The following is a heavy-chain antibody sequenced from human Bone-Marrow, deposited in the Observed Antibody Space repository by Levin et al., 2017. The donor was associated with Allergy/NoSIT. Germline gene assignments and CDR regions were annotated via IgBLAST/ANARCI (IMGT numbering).Heavy chain of an antibody. D-gene: IGHD5-18*01. J-gene: IGHJ4*02. CDR3: ARAGVDTAMVGGFDY. Sequence: SETLSLTCAVSGGSISSSNWWSWVRQPPGKGLEWIGEIYHSGSTNYNPSLKSRVTISVDKSKNQFSLKLSSVTAADTAVYYCARAGVDTAMVGGFDYWGQGTLVTVSS. V-gene: IGHV4-4*02. CDR1: GGSISSSNW. CDR2: IYHSGST.